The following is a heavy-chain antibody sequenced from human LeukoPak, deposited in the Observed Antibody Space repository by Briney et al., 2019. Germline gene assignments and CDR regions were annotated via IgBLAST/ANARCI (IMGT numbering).Heavy chain of an antibody. Sequence: PGGSLRLSCAASGFTIINYAMSWVRQGLGKGLEWVSGLSTSPRYADSVRGRFTVSRDHSTISLYLQINRLRAEDTAVYYCARGEVAVQYYFESWGQGTLVTVSS. V-gene: IGHV3-23*01. CDR1: GFTIINYA. CDR3: ARGEVAVQYYFES. D-gene: IGHD3-22*01. CDR2: LSTSPR. J-gene: IGHJ4*02.